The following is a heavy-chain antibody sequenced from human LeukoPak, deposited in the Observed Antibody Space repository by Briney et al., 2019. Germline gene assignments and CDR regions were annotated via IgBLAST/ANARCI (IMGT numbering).Heavy chain of an antibody. D-gene: IGHD1-14*01. V-gene: IGHV4-4*02. CDR1: GGSISSSNW. Sequence: PSETLSLTCAVSGGSISSSNWWSWVRQPPGKGLEWIGEIYHSGSTNYNPSLKSRVTISVDKSKNQFSLKPSSVTAADTAVYYCARWYPSRYAFDIWGQGTMVTVSS. CDR2: IYHSGST. J-gene: IGHJ3*02. CDR3: ARWYPSRYAFDI.